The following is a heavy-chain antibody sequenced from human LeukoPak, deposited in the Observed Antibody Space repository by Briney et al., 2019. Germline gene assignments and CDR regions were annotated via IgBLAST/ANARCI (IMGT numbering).Heavy chain of an antibody. CDR2: INTNTGNP. Sequence: ASVKVSCKASGYTFTSHAMNWVRQAPGQGLEWMGWINTNTGNPTYAQGFTGRFVFSLDTSVSTAYLQISSLKAEDTAVYYCARGSPRPYSSSWYGDYWGQGTLVTVSS. CDR3: ARGSPRPYSSSWYGDY. D-gene: IGHD6-13*01. CDR1: GYTFTSHA. J-gene: IGHJ4*02. V-gene: IGHV7-4-1*02.